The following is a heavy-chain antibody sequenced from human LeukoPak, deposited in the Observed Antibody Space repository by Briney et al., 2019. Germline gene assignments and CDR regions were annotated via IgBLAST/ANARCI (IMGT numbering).Heavy chain of an antibody. CDR3: ARGLATRPDWFDP. D-gene: IGHD6-6*01. J-gene: IGHJ5*02. V-gene: IGHV4-61*02. CDR1: GGSLSSGTFY. Sequence: PSETLSLTCTVSGGSLSSGTFYWSWIRQPAGKGLEWIGRIHTSGSANSNPSLKSRVTISVDTSKNQLSLILTSVTAADTAVYYCARGLATRPDWFDPWGQGTLVTVSS. CDR2: IHTSGSA.